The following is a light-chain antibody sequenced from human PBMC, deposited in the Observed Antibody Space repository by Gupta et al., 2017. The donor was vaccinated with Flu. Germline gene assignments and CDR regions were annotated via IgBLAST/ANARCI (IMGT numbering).Light chain of an antibody. Sequence: GQTARITCSGDALPKQYAYWYQQKPGQAPVLVIYKDSERPSVIPERFSGSSSGTTVTLTISGVQAEDEADYYCQSADSSGTSWVFGGGIKLTVL. J-gene: IGLJ3*02. V-gene: IGLV3-25*03. CDR1: ALPKQY. CDR2: KDS. CDR3: QSADSSGTSWV.